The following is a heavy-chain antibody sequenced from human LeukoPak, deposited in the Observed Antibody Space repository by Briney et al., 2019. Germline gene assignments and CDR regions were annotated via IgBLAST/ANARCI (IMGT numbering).Heavy chain of an antibody. CDR1: GYTFTSYA. Sequence: ASVKVSCKASGYTFTSYAMNWVRQAPGQGLEWMGWINTNTGNPTYAQGFTGRFVFSLDTSVSTAYLQISSLKAEDTAVYYCARVEYSSGWYYTSYYYYGMDVWGQGTTVTVSS. V-gene: IGHV7-4-1*02. CDR2: INTNTGNP. D-gene: IGHD6-19*01. J-gene: IGHJ6*02. CDR3: ARVEYSSGWYYTSYYYYGMDV.